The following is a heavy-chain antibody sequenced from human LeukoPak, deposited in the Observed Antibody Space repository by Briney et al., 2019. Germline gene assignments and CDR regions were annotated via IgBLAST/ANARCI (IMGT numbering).Heavy chain of an antibody. CDR3: ARGFGTIFGVVIGDY. Sequence: GASVKVSCKASGYTFTGYYMHWVRQAPGQGLEWMGWINPNSGGTNYAQKFQGRVTMTRDTSISTAYMELSRLRSDDTAVYYCARGFGTIFGVVIGDYWGQGTLVTVSS. D-gene: IGHD3-3*01. CDR2: INPNSGGT. V-gene: IGHV1-2*02. J-gene: IGHJ4*02. CDR1: GYTFTGYY.